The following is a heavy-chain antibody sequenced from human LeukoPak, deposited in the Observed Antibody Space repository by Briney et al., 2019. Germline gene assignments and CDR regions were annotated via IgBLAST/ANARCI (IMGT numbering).Heavy chain of an antibody. CDR2: IYWDDDK. D-gene: IGHD6-13*01. Sequence: SGPTLVNPTQTLTLTCTFSGFSLTTSGVGVGWIRQPPGKALEWLALIYWDDDKRYSPSLKSRLTLTKGTSKYQVVLTMTTMDPLETATYYCAHRVAAAVIFDHWVQGALVTVSS. V-gene: IGHV2-5*02. CDR3: AHRVAAAVIFDH. J-gene: IGHJ4*02. CDR1: GFSLTTSGVG.